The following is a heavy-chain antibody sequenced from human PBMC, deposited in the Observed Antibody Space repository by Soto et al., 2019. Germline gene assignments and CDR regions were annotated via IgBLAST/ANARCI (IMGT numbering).Heavy chain of an antibody. V-gene: IGHV4-31*03. D-gene: IGHD5-18*01. J-gene: IGHJ4*02. Sequence: PSETLSLTCTVSGASISSGGYYWSWIRQHPGKGLEWIGYMYYSGTTYYNPSLKSRVTMSLDTSKNQFSLKLSSVTAADTAVYYCARHRYSYGVYYFDYWGQGTLVTVSS. CDR2: MYYSGTT. CDR1: GASISSGGYY. CDR3: ARHRYSYGVYYFDY.